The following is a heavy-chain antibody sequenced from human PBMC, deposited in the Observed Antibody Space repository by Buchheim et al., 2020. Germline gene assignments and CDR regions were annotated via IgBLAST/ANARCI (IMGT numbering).Heavy chain of an antibody. J-gene: IGHJ4*02. CDR2: INPSGGRT. CDR3: ARGFYGGDYFDY. V-gene: IGHV1-46*01. D-gene: IGHD4-23*01. CDR1: GYTFSKYY. Sequence: QVQLVQSGAEVKKPGASVRVSCKASGYTFSKYYIHWVRQAPGQGLEWMGIINPSGGRTYYAQEFQGRVTMTAETSKGTVYMELSSLRSEDTALFYCARGFYGGDYFDYWGQGTL.